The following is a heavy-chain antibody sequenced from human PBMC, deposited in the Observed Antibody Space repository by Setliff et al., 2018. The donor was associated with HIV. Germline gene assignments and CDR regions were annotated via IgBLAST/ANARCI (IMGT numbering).Heavy chain of an antibody. D-gene: IGHD2-15*01. CDR1: GYTFTGYY. Sequence: ASVKVSCKASGYTFTGYYMHWVRQAPGQGLEWMGWINPDSGGTNLAQKFLGRVTLTRDTSISTAYMQLSRLRSDDTAVYYCARGPEEGDCSGGSCYGNFDPWGQGTLVTVSS. CDR3: ARGPEEGDCSGGSCYGNFDP. V-gene: IGHV1-2*02. J-gene: IGHJ5*02. CDR2: INPDSGGT.